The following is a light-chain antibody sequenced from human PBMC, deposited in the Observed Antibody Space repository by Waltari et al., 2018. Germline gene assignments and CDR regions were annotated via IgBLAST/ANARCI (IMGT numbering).Light chain of an antibody. CDR2: DTS. CDR3: QQRHNWPLT. Sequence: EIVLTQSPATLSLSPGERATLSCRASQSVRVYLAWYQQKPGQAPRLHIYDTSNRASGTPDRFSGSGSGTDFSLSISSLEPEDFAVYYCQQRHNWPLTFGGGTKVEIK. V-gene: IGKV3-11*01. J-gene: IGKJ4*01. CDR1: QSVRVY.